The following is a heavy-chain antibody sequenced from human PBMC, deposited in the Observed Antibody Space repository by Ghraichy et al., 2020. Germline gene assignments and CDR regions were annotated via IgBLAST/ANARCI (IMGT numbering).Heavy chain of an antibody. D-gene: IGHD6-19*01. J-gene: IGHJ6*02. Sequence: GGSLRLSCAASGFTFTNFGMHWVRQAPGKGLEWVALISYDGSKKYYTDSVKGRFTISRDNSKNTLYQQVNSLRAEDTAVYYCAKDSSGWYASLSYFYYGMDVWGQGTTVTVSS. CDR3: AKDSSGWYASLSYFYYGMDV. CDR1: GFTFTNFG. V-gene: IGHV3-30*18. CDR2: ISYDGSKK.